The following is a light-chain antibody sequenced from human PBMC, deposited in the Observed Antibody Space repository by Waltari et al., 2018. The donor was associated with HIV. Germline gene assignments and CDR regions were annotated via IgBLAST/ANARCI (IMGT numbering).Light chain of an antibody. Sequence: QSALTQPASVSGSPGQSITISCTGTSRDVGSYNLSSWYQQHPGKATKLMIDEVMTRRSEVSNRLSGSKSGNTASLTISGLQAEDEADCYCCSYAGSSTPEVFGTGTKVTV. J-gene: IGLJ1*01. V-gene: IGLV2-23*02. CDR2: EVM. CDR1: SRDVGSYNL. CDR3: CSYAGSSTPEV.